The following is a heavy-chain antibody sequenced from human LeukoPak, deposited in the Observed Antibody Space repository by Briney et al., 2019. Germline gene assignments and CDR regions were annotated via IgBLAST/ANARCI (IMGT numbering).Heavy chain of an antibody. CDR3: ARVGGGSTKFD. V-gene: IGHV4-59*12. CDR2: IYYSGST. Sequence: PSETLSLTCTVSGGSISSYYWSWIRQPPGKGLEWIGYIYYSGSTNYNPSLKSRVTISVDTSKNQFSLKLSSVTAADTAVYYCARVGGGSTKFDWGQGTLVTVSS. CDR1: GGSISSYY. J-gene: IGHJ4*02. D-gene: IGHD3-16*01.